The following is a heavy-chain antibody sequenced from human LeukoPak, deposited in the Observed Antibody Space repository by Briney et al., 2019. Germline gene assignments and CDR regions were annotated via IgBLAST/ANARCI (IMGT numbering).Heavy chain of an antibody. D-gene: IGHD3-22*01. CDR1: GFTFSTYA. CDR3: AKDGEVRYYYDSSGYYSDY. J-gene: IGHJ4*02. V-gene: IGHV3-23*01. CDR2: ISGSGGTT. Sequence: PGGSLRLSCAASGFTFSTYAMSWVRQAPGKGLEWVSGISGSGGTTYYADSVKGRFTISRDNSKNTLYLQMNSLRAEDTAVYYCAKDGEVRYYYDSSGYYSDYWGQGTLVTVSS.